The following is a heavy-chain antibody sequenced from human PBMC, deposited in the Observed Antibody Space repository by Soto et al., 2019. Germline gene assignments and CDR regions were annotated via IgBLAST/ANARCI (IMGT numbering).Heavy chain of an antibody. CDR2: IVSDGRNK. Sequence: PGGSLRLSCAASGFIFSGQGMHWVRQAPGKGLEWVSFIVSDGRNKFYTDSVKGRFTISRDNSKNTVFLQMDSLRAEDTAVYYCVRDGEFGNWNFDYWGQGT. D-gene: IGHD1-1*01. V-gene: IGHV3-30*02. CDR3: VRDGEFGNWNFDY. J-gene: IGHJ4*02. CDR1: GFIFSGQG.